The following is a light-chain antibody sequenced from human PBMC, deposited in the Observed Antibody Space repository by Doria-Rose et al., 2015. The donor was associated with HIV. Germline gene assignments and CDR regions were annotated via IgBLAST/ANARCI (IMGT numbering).Light chain of an antibody. CDR3: MQALQTPPWT. CDR2: LGS. Sequence: QSPLSLPVTPGEPASISCRSSQSLLHSNGYNYMDWYLQKPGQSPQLLIYLGSNRASGVPDRFSGSGSGTDFTLKISRVEAEDVGVYYRMQALQTPPWTFGQGTKVEIK. J-gene: IGKJ1*01. V-gene: IGKV2-28*01. CDR1: QSLLHSNGYNY.